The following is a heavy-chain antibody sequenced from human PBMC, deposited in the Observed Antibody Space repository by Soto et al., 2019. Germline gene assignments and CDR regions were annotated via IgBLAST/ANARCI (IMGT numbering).Heavy chain of an antibody. CDR1: GFTFSNYW. CDR3: VRTSRVVAVATREAF. CDR2: IDSDGSRI. D-gene: IGHD2-15*01. Sequence: EVQLVASGGGLVQPGESLRLSCAASGFTFSNYWMHWVRQAPGTGLVWVSRIDSDGSRITYADFVKGRFTISRDNAKNTVYLHMNSLTAEDTAVYYCVRTSRVVAVATREAFWGQGTLFTVAS. J-gene: IGHJ4*02. V-gene: IGHV3-74*01.